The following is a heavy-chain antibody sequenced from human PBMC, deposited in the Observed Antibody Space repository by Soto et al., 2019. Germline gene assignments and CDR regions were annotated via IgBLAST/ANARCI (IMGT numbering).Heavy chain of an antibody. J-gene: IGHJ5*02. CDR3: ARVDTSYSFDP. CDR2: IYYTGTT. CDR1: GGSISSDGYY. Sequence: QVQLQESGPGLVKPSQTLSLTCTFSGGSISSDGYYWSWIRQHPGKGLEWIGYIYYTGTTYYNPSLKSRVTISVDMSKKQFSLELRSVTGADTAVDYCARVDTSYSFDPWGQGTLVTVSS. D-gene: IGHD2-2*01. V-gene: IGHV4-31*03.